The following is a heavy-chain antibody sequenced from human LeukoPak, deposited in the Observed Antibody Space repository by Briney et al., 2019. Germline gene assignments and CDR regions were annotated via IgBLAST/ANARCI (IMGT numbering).Heavy chain of an antibody. J-gene: IGHJ4*02. V-gene: IGHV4-59*01. CDR1: GGSISSYY. CDR3: ARDRARYSSGWYGYFGY. CDR2: IYYSGST. D-gene: IGHD6-19*01. Sequence: SETLSLTCTVSGGSISSYYWSWIRQPPGKGLEWIGYIYYSGSTNYNPSLKSRVTISVDTSKNQFSLKLSSVTAADTAVYYCARDRARYSSGWYGYFGYWGQGTLVTVSS.